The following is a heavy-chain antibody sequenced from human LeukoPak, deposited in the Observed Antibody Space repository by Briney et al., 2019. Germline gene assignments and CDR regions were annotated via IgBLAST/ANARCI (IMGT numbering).Heavy chain of an antibody. Sequence: PGGSLRLSCAASGFYFDYYAMSWVRQPPGQGLEWVSTISGSAITTFYAGAVKGRFTISRDNSQNTLFLQMNSLRADDTAVYHCARTTRILGASLVDYWGQGIQVTVSS. CDR2: ISGSAITT. V-gene: IGHV3-23*01. D-gene: IGHD1-26*01. J-gene: IGHJ4*02. CDR1: GFYFDYYA. CDR3: ARTTRILGASLVDY.